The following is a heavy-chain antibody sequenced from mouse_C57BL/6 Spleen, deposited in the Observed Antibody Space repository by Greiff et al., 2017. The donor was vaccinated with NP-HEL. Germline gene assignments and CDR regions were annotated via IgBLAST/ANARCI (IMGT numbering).Heavy chain of an antibody. CDR3: ARRRGKTAQATDYAMDY. Sequence: QVQLQQSGAELAKPGASVKLSCKASGYTFTSYWMHWVKQRPGQGLEWIGYINPSSGYTKYNQKFKDKATLTADKSSSTAYMQLSSLTYEDSAVYYCARRRGKTAQATDYAMDYWGQGTSVTVSS. CDR2: INPSSGYT. D-gene: IGHD3-2*02. CDR1: GYTFTSYW. J-gene: IGHJ4*01. V-gene: IGHV1-7*01.